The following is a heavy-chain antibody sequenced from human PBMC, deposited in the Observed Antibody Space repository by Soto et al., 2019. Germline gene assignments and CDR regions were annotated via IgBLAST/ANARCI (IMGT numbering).Heavy chain of an antibody. D-gene: IGHD1-7*01. CDR1: GFTFSTYG. Sequence: PGGSLRLSCAASGFTFSTYGMHWVRQAPGKGLEWVAVISYDGSTQYYADSVKGRFTISRDNSKNTLYLQMNSLRAEDTAVYYCASNHLGTTPYGMDVWGQGTTVTVSS. J-gene: IGHJ6*02. CDR3: ASNHLGTTPYGMDV. CDR2: ISYDGSTQ. V-gene: IGHV3-30*03.